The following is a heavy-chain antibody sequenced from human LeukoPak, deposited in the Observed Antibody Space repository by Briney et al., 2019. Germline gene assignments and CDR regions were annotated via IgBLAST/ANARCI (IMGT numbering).Heavy chain of an antibody. D-gene: IGHD7-27*01. Sequence: PSEILSLTCTVSGGSVSSSSYYWGWIRQPPGKGLEWIGSIYYSGSTYYNPSLKSRVTISVDTSKNQFSLKLSSVTAADTAVYYCARHELGIDWFDPWGQGTLVTVSS. V-gene: IGHV4-39*01. CDR3: ARHELGIDWFDP. CDR1: GGSVSSSSYY. CDR2: IYYSGST. J-gene: IGHJ5*02.